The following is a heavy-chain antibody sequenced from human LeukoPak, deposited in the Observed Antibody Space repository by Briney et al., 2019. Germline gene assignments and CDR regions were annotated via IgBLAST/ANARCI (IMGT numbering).Heavy chain of an antibody. J-gene: IGHJ3*02. CDR2: MYYSGST. CDR1: GGSISSSSYY. D-gene: IGHD3-22*01. V-gene: IGHV4-61*01. Sequence: PSETLSLTCTVSGGSISSSSYYWSWIRQPPGKGLEWIGYMYYSGSTNYNPSLKSRVTISVDTSKNQFSLKLSSVTAADTAVYYCARAFDSSGYYGPNAFDIWGQGTMVTVSS. CDR3: ARAFDSSGYYGPNAFDI.